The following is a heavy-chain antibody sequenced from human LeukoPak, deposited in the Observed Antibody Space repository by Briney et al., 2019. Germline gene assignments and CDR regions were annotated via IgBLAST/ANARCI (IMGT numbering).Heavy chain of an antibody. CDR3: ARGYDFWSGYSYYYYYMDV. J-gene: IGHJ6*03. CDR2: MNPNSGNT. CDR1: GYTFTSYD. D-gene: IGHD3-3*01. Sequence: ASVKVSCKASGYTFTSYDINWVRQATGQGLEWMGWMNPNSGNTGYAQKFQGRVTITRNTFISTAYMELSSLRSEDTAVYYCARGYDFWSGYSYYYYYMDVWGKRTTVTVSS. V-gene: IGHV1-8*03.